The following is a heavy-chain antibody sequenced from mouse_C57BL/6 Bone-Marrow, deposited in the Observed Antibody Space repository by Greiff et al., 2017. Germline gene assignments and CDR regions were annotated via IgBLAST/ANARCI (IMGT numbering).Heavy chain of an antibody. Sequence: EVQLQQSGAELVRPGASVKLSCTASGFNIKDDYMHWVKQRPEQGLEWIGWIDPENGDTAYASKFQGKATITADTSANTAYLQLSSLTSEDTAVYYCTTGLRSYFDYWGQGTTLTVSS. V-gene: IGHV14-4*01. D-gene: IGHD1-1*01. CDR3: TTGLRSYFDY. J-gene: IGHJ2*01. CDR2: IDPENGDT. CDR1: GFNIKDDY.